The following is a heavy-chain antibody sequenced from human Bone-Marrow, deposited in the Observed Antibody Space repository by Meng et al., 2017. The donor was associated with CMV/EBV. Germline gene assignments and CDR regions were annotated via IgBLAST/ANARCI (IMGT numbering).Heavy chain of an antibody. J-gene: IGHJ4*02. CDR1: GGTFSSYA. Sequence: SVKVSCKASGGTFSSYAISWVRQAPGQGLEWMGRIIPILGIANYAQKFQGRVTMTRDTSISTAYMELSRLRSDDTAVYYCARGWESGIFDYWGQGTLVTVSS. CDR3: ARGWESGIFDY. D-gene: IGHD6-13*01. V-gene: IGHV1-69*04. CDR2: IIPILGIA.